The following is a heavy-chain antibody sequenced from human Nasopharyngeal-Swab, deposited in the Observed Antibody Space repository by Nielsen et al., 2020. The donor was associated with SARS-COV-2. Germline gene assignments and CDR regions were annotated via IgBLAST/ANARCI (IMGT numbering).Heavy chain of an antibody. CDR3: ASRQNVLRFLEWSSYYYYYMDV. D-gene: IGHD3-3*01. J-gene: IGHJ6*03. Sequence: WIRQPPGKGLEWVAVISYDGSNKYYADSVKGRFTISRDNSKNTLYLQMNSLRAEDTAVYYCASRQNVLRFLEWSSYYYYYMDVWGKGTTVTVSS. V-gene: IGHV3-30*03. CDR2: ISYDGSNK.